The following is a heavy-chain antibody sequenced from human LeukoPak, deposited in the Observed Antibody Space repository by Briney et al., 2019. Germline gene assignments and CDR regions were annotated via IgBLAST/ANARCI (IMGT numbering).Heavy chain of an antibody. J-gene: IGHJ6*02. CDR2: INAGNGNT. D-gene: IGHD1-26*01. Sequence: ASVKVSCKASGYTFTSYAMHWVRQAPGQRLEWMGWINAGNGNTKYSQKLQGRVTITRDTSASTAYMELSSLRSEDTAVYYCARATQWGVYGMDVWGQGTTVTVSS. V-gene: IGHV1-3*01. CDR3: ARATQWGVYGMDV. CDR1: GYTFTSYA.